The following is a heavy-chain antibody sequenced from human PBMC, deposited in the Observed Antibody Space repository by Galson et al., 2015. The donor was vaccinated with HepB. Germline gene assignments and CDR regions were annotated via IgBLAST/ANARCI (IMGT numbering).Heavy chain of an antibody. CDR1: GFTFSSYA. D-gene: IGHD3-10*01. CDR3: ARDTRRVTATQYYYYGMDV. J-gene: IGHJ6*02. V-gene: IGHV3-30*03. CDR2: ISYDGSNK. Sequence: SLRLSCAASGFTFSSYAIHWVRQAPSKGLEWVAVISYDGSNKYHAASVKGRFTISRDNSKNMVYLQMNSLRTEDTAVFYCARDTRRVTATQYYYYGMDVWGQGTWVTVSS.